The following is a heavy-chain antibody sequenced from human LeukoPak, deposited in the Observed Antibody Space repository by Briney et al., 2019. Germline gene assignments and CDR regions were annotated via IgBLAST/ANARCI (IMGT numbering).Heavy chain of an antibody. D-gene: IGHD5-12*01. J-gene: IGHJ4*02. CDR3: TRAPHYVMGWQWLRAY. CDR1: GGSISSSNW. CDR2: IYHSGST. Sequence: SGTLSLTCAVSGGSISSSNWWSWVRQPPGKGLEWIGEIYHSGSTNYNPSLKSRVTISVDKSKNQFSLKLSSVTAEDTAVYYCTRAPHYVMGWQWLRAYWGQGTLVTVSS. V-gene: IGHV4-4*02.